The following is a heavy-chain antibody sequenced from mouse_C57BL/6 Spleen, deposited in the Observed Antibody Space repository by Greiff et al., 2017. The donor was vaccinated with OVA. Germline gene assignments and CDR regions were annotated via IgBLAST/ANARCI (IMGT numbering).Heavy chain of an antibody. CDR2: ISSGSSTI. CDR3: ARAGYYLDY. CDR1: GFTFSDYG. Sequence: EVKLMESGGGLVKPGGSLKLSCAASGFTFSDYGMHWVRQAPETGLEWVAYISSGSSTISYADTVKGRFTISRDNAKNTLFLQMTSLRSEDTAMYYCARAGYYLDYWGQGTTLTVSS. V-gene: IGHV5-17*01. J-gene: IGHJ2*01. D-gene: IGHD2-2*01.